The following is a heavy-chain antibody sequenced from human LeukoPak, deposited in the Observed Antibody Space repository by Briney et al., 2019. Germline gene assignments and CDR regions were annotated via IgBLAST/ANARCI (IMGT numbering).Heavy chain of an antibody. V-gene: IGHV4-30-2*01. Sequence: SQTLSLTCTVSGGSISSGGYYWSWIRQPPGTGLEWIGYIYHSGSTYYNPSLKSRVTISVDRSKNQFSLKLSSVTAADTAVYYCARDSLGYFDYWGQGTLVTVSS. CDR3: ARDSLGYFDY. D-gene: IGHD7-27*01. J-gene: IGHJ4*02. CDR1: GGSISSGGYY. CDR2: IYHSGST.